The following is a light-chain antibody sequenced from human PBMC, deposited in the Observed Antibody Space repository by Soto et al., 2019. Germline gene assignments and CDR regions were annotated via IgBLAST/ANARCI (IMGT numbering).Light chain of an antibody. V-gene: IGKV3-15*01. CDR3: QQRSMRIRT. CDR2: GAS. J-gene: IGKJ1*01. Sequence: VRTQSPATLSGSPGARATLRCSASQFISNSLAWYQQRSGQHPRLLIYGASTRAAGISARFSGSGSGTEFNLTITSLQSEEFAVYYFQQRSMRIRTFGQGTKLDIK. CDR1: QFISNS.